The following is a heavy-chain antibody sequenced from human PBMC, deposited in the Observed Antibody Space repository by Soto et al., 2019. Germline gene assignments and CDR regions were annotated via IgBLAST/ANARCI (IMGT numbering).Heavy chain of an antibody. CDR1: GFTFSSYS. Sequence: EVQLVESGGGLVQPGGSLRLSCAASGFTFSSYSMSWVRQTPGKGLEWVSHISGGSSLIYYADSVKGRYTISRDNAENALNRQMTSLRAEEAALYYCATRSRGYSGYVKYWGQGTVVTVSS. CDR2: ISGGSSLI. J-gene: IGHJ4*02. D-gene: IGHD5-12*01. V-gene: IGHV3-48*01. CDR3: ATRSRGYSGYVKY.